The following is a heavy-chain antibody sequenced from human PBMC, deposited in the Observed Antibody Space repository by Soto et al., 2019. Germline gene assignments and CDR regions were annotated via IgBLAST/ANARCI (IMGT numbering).Heavy chain of an antibody. D-gene: IGHD3-3*01. CDR3: ARDTLPGTRAMFGVVPYYYGTDV. CDR2: IIPIFGTA. J-gene: IGHJ6*02. CDR1: GGTFSSYA. Sequence: SVKVSCKASGGTFSSYAISWVRQAPGQGLEWMGGIIPIFGTANYAQKFQGRVTITADKSTSTAYMELSSLRSEDTAVYYCARDTLPGTRAMFGVVPYYYGTDVWGQGTTVTVSS. V-gene: IGHV1-69*06.